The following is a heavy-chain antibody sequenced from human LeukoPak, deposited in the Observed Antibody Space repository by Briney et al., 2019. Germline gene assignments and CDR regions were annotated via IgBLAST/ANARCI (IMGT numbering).Heavy chain of an antibody. V-gene: IGHV4-34*01. CDR3: ASGPMVIKAFDI. CDR2: INHSGST. Sequence: KPSETLSLTCAVYGGSFSGYYWSWIRQPPGKGLEWIGEINHSGSTNYNPSLKSRVTISVDTSKNQFSLKLSSVTAAGTAVYYCASGPMVIKAFDIWGQGTMVTVSS. CDR1: GGSFSGYY. J-gene: IGHJ3*02. D-gene: IGHD3-22*01.